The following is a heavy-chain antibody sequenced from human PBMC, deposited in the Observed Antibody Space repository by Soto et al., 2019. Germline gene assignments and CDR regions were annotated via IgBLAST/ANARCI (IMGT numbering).Heavy chain of an antibody. J-gene: IGHJ5*02. CDR1: GYTFTGYY. D-gene: IGHD1-26*01. CDR3: AREWWELLGWFDP. Sequence: ASVKVSCKASGYTFTGYYMHWVRQAPGQGLEWMGWINPNSGGTNYAQKFQGRVTMTRDTSISTAYMELSRLRSDETAVYYCAREWWELLGWFDPWGQGTLVTVSS. CDR2: INPNSGGT. V-gene: IGHV1-2*02.